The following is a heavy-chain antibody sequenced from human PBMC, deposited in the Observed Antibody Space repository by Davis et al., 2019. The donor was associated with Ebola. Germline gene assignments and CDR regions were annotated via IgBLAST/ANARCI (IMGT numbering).Heavy chain of an antibody. CDR1: GFTFSSYG. CDR3: ARTPTVTREDYYYYYGMDV. Sequence: PGGSLRLSCAASGFTFSSYGMHWVRQAPGKGLEWVAVISYDGSNKYYADSVKGRFTISRDNSKNTLYLQMNSLRAEDTAVYYCARTPTVTREDYYYYYGMDVWGQGTTVTVSS. J-gene: IGHJ6*02. CDR2: ISYDGSNK. V-gene: IGHV3-30*03. D-gene: IGHD4-17*01.